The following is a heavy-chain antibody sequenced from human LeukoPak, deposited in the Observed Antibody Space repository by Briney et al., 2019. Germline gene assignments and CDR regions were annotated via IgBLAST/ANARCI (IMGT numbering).Heavy chain of an antibody. J-gene: IGHJ3*02. CDR1: GGSFSDYY. D-gene: IGHD4-17*01. CDR2: INHSGST. V-gene: IGHV4-34*01. Sequence: TSETLSLTCAVYGGSFSDYYWSWIRQPPGKGLEWIGEINHSGSTNYSPSLRSRVTISVDTSKNQFSLNLRPVTAADTAVYYCASPTTVTTSAYRAFDIWGQGTMVTVSA. CDR3: ASPTTVTTSAYRAFDI.